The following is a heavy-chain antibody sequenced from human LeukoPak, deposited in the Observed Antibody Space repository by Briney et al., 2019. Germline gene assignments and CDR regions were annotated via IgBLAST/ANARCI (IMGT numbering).Heavy chain of an antibody. CDR1: GGSISSYY. V-gene: IGHV4-59*01. D-gene: IGHD3-22*01. J-gene: IGHJ6*02. CDR3: ARGCDSSGRYYYYYYYGMDV. CDR2: IYYSGST. Sequence: SETLSLTCTVSGGSISSYYWSWIRQPPGKGLEWIGDIYYSGSTNYNPSLKSRVTISVDTSKTQFSLKLSSVAAADTAVYYCARGCDSSGRYYYYYYYGMDVWGQGTTVTVSS.